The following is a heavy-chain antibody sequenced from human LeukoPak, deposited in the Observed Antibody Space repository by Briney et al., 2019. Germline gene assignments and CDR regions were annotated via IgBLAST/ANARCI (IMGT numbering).Heavy chain of an antibody. CDR1: GGSFSGYY. J-gene: IGHJ4*02. V-gene: IGHV4-34*01. D-gene: IGHD5-24*01. CDR3: ARVEARRDGYNDGAYFDY. Sequence: PSETLSLTCAVYGGSFSGYYWSWIRQPPGKGLEWIGEINHSGSTNYNPSLKSRVTISVDTSKNQFSLKLSSVTAADTAVYYCARVEARRDGYNDGAYFDYWGQGTLVTVSS. CDR2: INHSGST.